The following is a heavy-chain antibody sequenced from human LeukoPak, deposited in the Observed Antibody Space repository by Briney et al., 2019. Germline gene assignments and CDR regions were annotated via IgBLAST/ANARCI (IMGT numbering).Heavy chain of an antibody. CDR3: AREDSIAAAFDY. CDR2: ISSSSSI. J-gene: IGHJ4*02. Sequence: GGSLRLSCAASGFTFSNYRMTWVRQAPGKGLVWVSYISSSSSIYYADSVKGRFTISRDNAKNSLYLQMNSLRAEDTAVYYCAREDSIAAAFDYWGQGTLVTVSS. V-gene: IGHV3-48*04. CDR1: GFTFSNYR. D-gene: IGHD6-13*01.